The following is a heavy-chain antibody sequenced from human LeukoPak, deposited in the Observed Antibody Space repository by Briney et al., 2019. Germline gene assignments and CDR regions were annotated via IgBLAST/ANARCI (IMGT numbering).Heavy chain of an antibody. Sequence: GGSLRPSCAASGFTFSSYGMHWVRQAPGKGLEWVAFIRYDGSNKYYADSVKGRFTISRDNSKNTLYLQMNSLRAEDTAVYYCAREGGGYYYYYMDVWGKGTTVTVSS. V-gene: IGHV3-30*02. CDR2: IRYDGSNK. CDR1: GFTFSSYG. D-gene: IGHD3-10*01. J-gene: IGHJ6*03. CDR3: AREGGGYYYYYMDV.